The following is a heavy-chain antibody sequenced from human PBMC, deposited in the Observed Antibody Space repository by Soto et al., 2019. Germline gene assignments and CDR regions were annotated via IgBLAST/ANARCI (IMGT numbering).Heavy chain of an antibody. V-gene: IGHV3-21*01. CDR3: VRDYVMDV. CDR2: ISTTSTYI. CDR1: GFTSTNYV. Sequence: RRLSCAASGFTSTNYVMNWVRQAPGKGLEWVSSISTTSTYIYYAESVKGRFTISRGNANNSLHLQMNSLRAEDTAVYYCVRDYVMDVWGQGTTVTVYS. D-gene: IGHD3-10*02. J-gene: IGHJ6*02.